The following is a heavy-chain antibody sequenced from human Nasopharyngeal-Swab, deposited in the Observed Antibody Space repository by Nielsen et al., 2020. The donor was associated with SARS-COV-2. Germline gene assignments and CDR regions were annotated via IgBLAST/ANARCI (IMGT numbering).Heavy chain of an antibody. J-gene: IGHJ3*01. CDR1: GYRFTTYW. CDR3: AKGRWEYRLDAFDV. V-gene: IGHV5-51*01. CDR2: IYPGDSDT. D-gene: IGHD1-26*01. Sequence: GESLKISCKTSGYRFTTYWIGWVRQMPGKGLDWMGIIYPGDSDTRYSPSFQGQVTISADNSISTAYLQWSSLKASDTAMYYCAKGRWEYRLDAFDVWGKGTVVTVSS.